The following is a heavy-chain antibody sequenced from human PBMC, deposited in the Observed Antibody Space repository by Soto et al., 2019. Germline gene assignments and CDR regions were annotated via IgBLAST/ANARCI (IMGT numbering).Heavy chain of an antibody. J-gene: IGHJ5*02. CDR1: GGTFSSYA. Sequence: QVPLVQSGAEVKKPGSSVKVSCQASGGTFSSYAISWVRQAPGQGLEWMGGIIPIFGTANYAQKFQGRVTITADKSTSTAYMELSSLRSEDTAVYYCARKHCSGGSCYRTNWFDPWGQGTLVTVSS. D-gene: IGHD2-15*01. CDR3: ARKHCSGGSCYRTNWFDP. V-gene: IGHV1-69*06. CDR2: IIPIFGTA.